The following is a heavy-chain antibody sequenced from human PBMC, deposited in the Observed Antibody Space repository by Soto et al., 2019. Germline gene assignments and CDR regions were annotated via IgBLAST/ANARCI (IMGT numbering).Heavy chain of an antibody. Sequence: GGSLRLSCGVSGFTFRNYGMHWVRQAPGKGPEWVASIWPDGSDKFYADSVKGRFTISRDNAKNSLYLQMNSLRAEDTAVYYCAREYCSSTSCLNWFDPWGQGTLVTVSS. J-gene: IGHJ5*02. CDR1: GFTFRNYG. V-gene: IGHV3-33*01. CDR3: AREYCSSTSCLNWFDP. D-gene: IGHD2-2*01. CDR2: IWPDGSDK.